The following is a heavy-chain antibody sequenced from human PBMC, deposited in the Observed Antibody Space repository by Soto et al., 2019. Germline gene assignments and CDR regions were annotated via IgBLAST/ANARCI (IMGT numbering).Heavy chain of an antibody. CDR1: GGSIISSNW. J-gene: IGHJ6*02. Sequence: SETLSLTCAVSGGSIISSNWWSLVRHPAGKGLEWIGEIYHSGSTNYNPSLKSRVTISVDKSKNQFSLKLSSVTAADTAVYYCARVQITMVRGVINNYYYYYGMDVWGQGTTVTVSS. CDR2: IYHSGST. CDR3: ARVQITMVRGVINNYYYYYGMDV. V-gene: IGHV4-4*02. D-gene: IGHD3-10*01.